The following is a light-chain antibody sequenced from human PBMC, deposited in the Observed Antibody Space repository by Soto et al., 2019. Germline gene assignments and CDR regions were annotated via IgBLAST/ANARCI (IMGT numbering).Light chain of an antibody. CDR2: GAS. J-gene: IGKJ1*01. CDR3: QQYATSPRT. V-gene: IGKV3-20*01. Sequence: ENVLTQSPGTLSLSPGEEATLSCRASQSVNNNYLAWYQQIPGQPPRLLIYGASSRVTGIPDRFSGRGSGTDFTLTIARLEPEDFSVYYCQQYATSPRTFGQGTKVDIK. CDR1: QSVNNNY.